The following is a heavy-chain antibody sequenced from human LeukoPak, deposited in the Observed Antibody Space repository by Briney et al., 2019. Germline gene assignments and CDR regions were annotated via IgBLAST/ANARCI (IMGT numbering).Heavy chain of an antibody. D-gene: IGHD3-3*01. Sequence: GGSLRLSCAASGFTFRSYAMSWVRQAPGKGLEWVSGISGSGDSTYYAAPKKGRFTVSRDNSKSTLYLQMNSLRAEDTAVYYCAKAYYDLWSGYLDYWGQGTLVTVSS. V-gene: IGHV3-23*01. CDR1: GFTFRSYA. CDR3: AKAYYDLWSGYLDY. J-gene: IGHJ4*02. CDR2: ISGSGDST.